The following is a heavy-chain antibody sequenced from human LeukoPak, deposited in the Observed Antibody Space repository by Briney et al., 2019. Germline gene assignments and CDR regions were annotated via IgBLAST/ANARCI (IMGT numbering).Heavy chain of an antibody. J-gene: IGHJ4*02. V-gene: IGHV3-23*01. D-gene: IGHD1-26*01. CDR3: AKAWSFRELLSSFDY. Sequence: GGSLRLSCAASGFTISSYAMSWVRQAPGKGLEWVSAISGSGGSTYYADSVKGRFTISRDNSKNTLYLQMNSLRAEDTAVYYCAKAWSFRELLSSFDYWGQGTLVTVSS. CDR2: ISGSGGST. CDR1: GFTISSYA.